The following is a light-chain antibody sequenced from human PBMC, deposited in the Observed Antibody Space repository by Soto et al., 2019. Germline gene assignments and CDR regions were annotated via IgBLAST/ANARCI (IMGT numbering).Light chain of an antibody. V-gene: IGLV2-23*02. Sequence: QSVLTQPASVSGSLGQSITISCTGTSSDVGGFKLVSWYLQHPGKAPKLIIYDINKRPSGVSNRFSGSKSGNTASLTISGLQGEDEADYYCSSYAGTATYVFGTGTKVTVL. J-gene: IGLJ1*01. CDR2: DIN. CDR3: SSYAGTATYV. CDR1: SSDVGGFKL.